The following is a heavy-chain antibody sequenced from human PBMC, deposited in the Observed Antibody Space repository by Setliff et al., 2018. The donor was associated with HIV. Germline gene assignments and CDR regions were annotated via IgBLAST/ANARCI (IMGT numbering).Heavy chain of an antibody. CDR2: VDYNGRT. CDR3: ARKHPHCTDGVCYTETFDY. D-gene: IGHD2-8*01. CDR1: GASISSYY. V-gene: IGHV4-59*01. Sequence: SETLSLTCSVSGASISSYYWSWIRQPPGKGLEWIGYVDYNGRTDYNPSLKSRVTTSVDTSKNQFSLRLRSVTAADTAVYYCARKHPHCTDGVCYTETFDYWGHGMLVTVSS. J-gene: IGHJ4*01.